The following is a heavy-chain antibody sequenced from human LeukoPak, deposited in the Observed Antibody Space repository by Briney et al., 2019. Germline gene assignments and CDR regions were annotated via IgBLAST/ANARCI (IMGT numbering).Heavy chain of an antibody. D-gene: IGHD2-2*02. V-gene: IGHV4-38-2*02. J-gene: IGHJ4*02. CDR1: GYSISSGYY. Sequence: SETLSLTCTVSGYSISSGYYWGWIRQPPGKGLEWIGSIYQSGSTYYNPSLKSRVTISVDTSKNQFSLKLSSVTAADTAVYYCARIYCSSTSCYMESYYWGQGTLVTVSS. CDR3: ARIYCSSTSCYMESYY. CDR2: IYQSGST.